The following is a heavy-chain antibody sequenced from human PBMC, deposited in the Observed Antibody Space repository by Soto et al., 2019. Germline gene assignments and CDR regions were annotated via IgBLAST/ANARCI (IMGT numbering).Heavy chain of an antibody. Sequence: ASVKVSCKVSGYTLKELAIRWVRQAPGKGLEWMGGFDPEDGEKMNAQKFQGRVTMTEETSRDTAYMELSSLRSEDTAVYYCASVRIVEVVLKRSGAFEFWGQGTMVTVSS. D-gene: IGHD1-26*01. CDR1: GYTLKELA. V-gene: IGHV1-24*01. CDR3: ASVRIVEVVLKRSGAFEF. J-gene: IGHJ3*01. CDR2: FDPEDGEK.